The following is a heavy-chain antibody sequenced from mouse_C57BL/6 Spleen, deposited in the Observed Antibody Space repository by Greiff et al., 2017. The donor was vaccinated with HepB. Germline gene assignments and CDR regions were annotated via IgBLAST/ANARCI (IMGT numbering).Heavy chain of an antibody. CDR2: IDPETGGT. D-gene: IGHD2-5*01. CDR3: PPDSNYEDY. V-gene: IGHV1-15*01. Sequence: QVQLQQSGAELVRPGASVTLSCKASGYTFTDYEMHWVKQTPVHGLEWIGAIDPETGGTASNQKFKGTALLAADKSSSTADMELRSLTSEDSAVYYCPPDSNYEDYWGQGTTLTVAS. J-gene: IGHJ2*01. CDR1: GYTFTDYE.